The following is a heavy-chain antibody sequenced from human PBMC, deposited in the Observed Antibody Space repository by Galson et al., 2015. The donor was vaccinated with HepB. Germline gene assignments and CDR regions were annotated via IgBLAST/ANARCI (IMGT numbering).Heavy chain of an antibody. CDR1: GFTFSSYA. J-gene: IGHJ4*02. D-gene: IGHD6-19*01. V-gene: IGHV3-64*01. CDR3: ARGLLPGIALAFLY. CDR2: ISSNGGST. Sequence: SLRLSCAASGFTFSSYAMHWVRQAPGKGLEYVSAISSNGGSTYYANSVKGRFTISRDNSKNTLYLQMGSLRAEDMAVYYCARGLLPGIALAFLYWGQGTLVTVSS.